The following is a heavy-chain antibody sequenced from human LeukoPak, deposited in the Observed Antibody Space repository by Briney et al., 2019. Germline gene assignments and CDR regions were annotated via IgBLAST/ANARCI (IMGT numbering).Heavy chain of an antibody. V-gene: IGHV1-46*01. Sequence: ASVKVSCKASGYTFISYYMHWVRQAPGQGLEWMGIINPSGGSTTYAQMFQGRVILTRDTSTRTVYMELYCLRSEDTAVYYCAKGGRDYGDSSGTDWGQGTLVTVSS. CDR2: INPSGGST. J-gene: IGHJ4*02. CDR3: AKGGRDYGDSSGTD. D-gene: IGHD4-23*01. CDR1: GYTFISYY.